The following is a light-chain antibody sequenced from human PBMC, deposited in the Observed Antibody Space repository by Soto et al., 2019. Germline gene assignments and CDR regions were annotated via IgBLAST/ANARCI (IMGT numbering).Light chain of an antibody. J-gene: IGLJ1*01. Sequence: QSVLTQPPSVSGAPGQRVTISCTGSSSNIGAGYHVHWYQQLPGTAPKLLIYGNSNRPSGVPDRFSGSKSGTSASLAITGLQAEDEAEYYCLLSYSGARPNVFGTGTKLTVL. CDR1: SSNIGAGYH. CDR3: LLSYSGARPNV. V-gene: IGLV1-40*01. CDR2: GNS.